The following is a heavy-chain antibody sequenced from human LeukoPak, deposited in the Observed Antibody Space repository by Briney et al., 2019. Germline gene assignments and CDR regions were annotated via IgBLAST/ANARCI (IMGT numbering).Heavy chain of an antibody. D-gene: IGHD6-19*01. J-gene: IGHJ4*02. CDR1: GFTFDDYA. CDR3: AKDMSRSGHKGFDY. Sequence: GGSLRLSCAASGFTFDDYAMHWVRQAPGKGLEWGSGISWNSGSIGYADSVKGRFTISRDNAKTSLYLQMNSLRAEDAALYYWAKDMSRSGHKGFDYWGQGTLVTVSS. V-gene: IGHV3-9*01. CDR2: ISWNSGSI.